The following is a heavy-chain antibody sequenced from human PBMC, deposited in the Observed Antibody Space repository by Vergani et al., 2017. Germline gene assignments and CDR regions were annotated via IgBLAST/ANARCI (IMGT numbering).Heavy chain of an antibody. CDR2: ISYDGSNK. D-gene: IGHD2-15*01. CDR3: ARGWYCSGGSCYSYEFDY. J-gene: IGHJ4*02. Sequence: QVQLVESGGGVVQPGRSLRLSCAASGFTFSSYAMHWVRQAPGKGLEWVAVISYDGSNKYYADSVKGRFTISRDNSKNTLYLQMNSLRAEDTDVYYCARGWYCSGGSCYSYEFDYWGQGTLVTVSS. CDR1: GFTFSSYA. V-gene: IGHV3-30-3*01.